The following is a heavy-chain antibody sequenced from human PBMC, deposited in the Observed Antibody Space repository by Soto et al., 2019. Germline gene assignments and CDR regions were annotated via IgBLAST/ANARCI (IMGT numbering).Heavy chain of an antibody. V-gene: IGHV3-7*01. J-gene: IGHJ4*02. Sequence: EVQLVESGGDLVQPGGSLRLSCAASGFSFSTYWMTWVRQAPGKGLEWVATIRQDGLEKHYVDSVQARFTISRDNAANSVFLQMDSGRAEDSAIYYCVRGCGRAQGPYYFASWGRGILVTFSS. D-gene: IGHD2-21*01. CDR3: VRGCGRAQGPYYFAS. CDR2: IRQDGLEK. CDR1: GFSFSTYW.